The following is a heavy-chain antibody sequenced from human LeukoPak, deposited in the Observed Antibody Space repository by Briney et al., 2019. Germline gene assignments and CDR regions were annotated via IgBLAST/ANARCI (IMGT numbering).Heavy chain of an antibody. CDR2: IKSKTDGGTT. CDR1: EFTFGDYG. CDR3: TTDLDYYDSSGDYSNY. V-gene: IGHV3-15*01. Sequence: GGSLRLSCLGSEFTFGDYGLTWVRQAPGKGLEWVGRIKSKTDGGTTDYAAPVKGRFTISRDDSKNTLYVQMNSLKTEDTAVYYCTTDLDYYDSSGDYSNYWGQGTLVTVSS. D-gene: IGHD3-22*01. J-gene: IGHJ4*02.